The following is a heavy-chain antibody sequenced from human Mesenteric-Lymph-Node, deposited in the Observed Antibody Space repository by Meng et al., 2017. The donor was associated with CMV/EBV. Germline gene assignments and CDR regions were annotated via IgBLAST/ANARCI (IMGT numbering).Heavy chain of an antibody. CDR1: GFTFRIYG. V-gene: IGHV3-30*02. CDR2: IRSEGTIE. CDR3: ARDGVASLDY. D-gene: IGHD3-3*01. J-gene: IGHJ4*02. Sequence: GGSLRLSCAASGFTFRIYGMHWVRQAPGNGLEWVAFIRSEGTIEYYADSVKGRLTISRDNSKNTLSLQMNSLKVEDTAVYYCARDGVASLDYWGQGTLVTVSS.